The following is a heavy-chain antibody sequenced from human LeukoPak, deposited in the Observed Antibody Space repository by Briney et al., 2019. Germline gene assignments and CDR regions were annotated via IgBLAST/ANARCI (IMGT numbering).Heavy chain of an antibody. CDR2: IFYSGST. CDR1: GGSISSYY. D-gene: IGHD3-10*01. J-gene: IGHJ4*02. CDR3: ARDYYGSGSLGFYFDY. V-gene: IGHV4-59*01. Sequence: SETLSLTCTASGGSISSYYWSWIRQPPGRGLEWIGYIFYSGSTNYNPSLKSRVTISVDTSKNQFSLKLGSVTAADTAVYYCARDYYGSGSLGFYFDYWGQGILVTVSS.